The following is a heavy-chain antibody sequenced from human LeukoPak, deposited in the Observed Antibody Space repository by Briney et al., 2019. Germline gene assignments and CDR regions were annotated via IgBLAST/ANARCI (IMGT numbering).Heavy chain of an antibody. CDR2: ISYDGSNK. Sequence: PGGSLRLSCAASGFTFSSYGMHWVRQAPGKGLEWVAVISYDGSNKYYADSVKGRFTISRDNSKNTLYLQMNSLRAEDTAVYYCAKSRYRSSTSCYEHFYYFDYWGQGTLVTVSS. J-gene: IGHJ4*02. CDR3: AKSRYRSSTSCYEHFYYFDY. D-gene: IGHD2-2*01. CDR1: GFTFSSYG. V-gene: IGHV3-30*18.